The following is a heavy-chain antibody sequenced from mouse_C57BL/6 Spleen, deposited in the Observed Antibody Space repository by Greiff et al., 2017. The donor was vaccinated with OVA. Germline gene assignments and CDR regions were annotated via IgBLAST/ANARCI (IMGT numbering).Heavy chain of an antibody. CDR1: GFTFSDYG. Sequence: EVQRVESGGGLVKPGGSLKLSCAASGFTFSDYGMHWVRQAPEKGLEWVAYISSGSSTIYYADTVKGRFTISRDNAKNTLFLQMTSLRSEDTAMYYCARPYYSNYVSAMDYWGQGTSVTVSS. CDR3: ARPYYSNYVSAMDY. CDR2: ISSGSSTI. V-gene: IGHV5-17*01. D-gene: IGHD2-5*01. J-gene: IGHJ4*01.